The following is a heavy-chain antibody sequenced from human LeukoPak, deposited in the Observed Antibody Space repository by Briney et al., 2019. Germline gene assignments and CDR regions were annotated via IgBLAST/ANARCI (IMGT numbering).Heavy chain of an antibody. J-gene: IGHJ3*02. V-gene: IGHV1-58*02. Sequence: SVKVSCKASGFTFTSSAMQWVRQARGQRLEWIGWIVVGSGNTNYAQKFQERVTITRDMSTSTAYMELSSLRSEDTAVYYCAAAEWELPYDAFDNWGQGTMVTVSS. CDR1: GFTFTSSA. CDR2: IVVGSGNT. D-gene: IGHD1-26*01. CDR3: AAAEWELPYDAFDN.